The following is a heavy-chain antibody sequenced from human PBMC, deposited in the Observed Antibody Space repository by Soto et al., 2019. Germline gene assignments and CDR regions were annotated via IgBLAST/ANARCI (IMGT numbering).Heavy chain of an antibody. CDR2: INAGNGNT. CDR1: GYTFTSYA. CDR3: ASPYYDFWSGYYPVRGRYYYYGMDV. V-gene: IGHV1-3*01. D-gene: IGHD3-3*01. Sequence: ASVKVSCKASGYTFTSYAMHWVRQAPGQRLEWMGWINAGNGNTKYSQKFQGRVTITRDTSASTAYMELSSLRSEDTAVYYCASPYYDFWSGYYPVRGRYYYYGMDVWGQGTTVTVSS. J-gene: IGHJ6*02.